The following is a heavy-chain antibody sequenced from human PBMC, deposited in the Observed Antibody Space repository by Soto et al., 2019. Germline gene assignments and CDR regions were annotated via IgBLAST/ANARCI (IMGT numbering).Heavy chain of an antibody. CDR1: GGSLSTYY. CDR3: AGGSSWDWFDP. V-gene: IGHV4-59*01. D-gene: IGHD6-13*01. J-gene: IGHJ5*02. Sequence: SETLSLTCTVSGGSLSTYYWSWIRQPPGKGLEWMGYLYYGGISYYNPSLKSRLTISEDTSKNQFSLKLNSVTTADTAVYYCAGGSSWDWFDPWGQGTLVTVSS. CDR2: LYYGGIS.